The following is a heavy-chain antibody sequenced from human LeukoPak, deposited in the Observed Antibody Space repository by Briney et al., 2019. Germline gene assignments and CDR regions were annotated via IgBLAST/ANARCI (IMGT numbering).Heavy chain of an antibody. V-gene: IGHV3-66*02. J-gene: IGHJ4*02. CDR1: GFTVNSNY. Sequence: PGGSLRLSCAASGFTVNSNYMSWVRQAPGRGLEWVSVIYSGGSTYYADSVKGRCTISRDNSKNTLYLQMNSLRAEDTAVYYWAKDLSSSWYNFMGYWGQGNPVTVS. D-gene: IGHD6-13*01. CDR3: AKDLSSSWYNFMGY. CDR2: IYSGGST.